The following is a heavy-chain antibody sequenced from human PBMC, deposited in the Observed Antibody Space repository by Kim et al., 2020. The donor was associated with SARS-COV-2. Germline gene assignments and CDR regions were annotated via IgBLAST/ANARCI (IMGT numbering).Heavy chain of an antibody. CDR2: IFRGGST. V-gene: IGHV3-53*05. CDR3: ARDPVGDGYTFFDY. CDR1: GLTVTSNH. Sequence: GGSLRLSCAVSGLTVTSNHMTWIRQAPGRGLEWVSVIFRGGSTYYAASVQGRFTISRDYYKNTLSLQMNSLRAEDTAIYYCARDPVGDGYTFFDYWGQGTLATVSS. D-gene: IGHD5-12*01. J-gene: IGHJ4*02.